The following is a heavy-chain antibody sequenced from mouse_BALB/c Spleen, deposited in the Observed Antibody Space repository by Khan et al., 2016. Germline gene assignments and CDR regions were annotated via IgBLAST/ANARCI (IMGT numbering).Heavy chain of an antibody. Sequence: VQLQQSGAELVKPGASVKLSCTASGFNIKDTYMHWVKQRPEQGLEWIGRIDPANGNTKYDPKFQGKATITADTSSNTAYLQLSSLTSEDTAVYYCARDYGNYGGYFDYWGQGTTLTVSS. V-gene: IGHV14-3*02. CDR2: IDPANGNT. D-gene: IGHD2-1*01. CDR3: ARDYGNYGGYFDY. J-gene: IGHJ2*01. CDR1: GFNIKDTY.